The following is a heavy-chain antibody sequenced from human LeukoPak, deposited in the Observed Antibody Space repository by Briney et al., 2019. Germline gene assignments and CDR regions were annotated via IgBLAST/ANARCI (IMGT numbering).Heavy chain of an antibody. D-gene: IGHD2-2*01. CDR1: GFTFSDYY. J-gene: IGHJ3*02. CDR3: ARGGHYIVVVPAAIHDAFDI. Sequence: PGGSLRLSCAASGFTFSDYYMSWIRQAPGKGLEWVSYISSSGNTIYYADSVKGRFTISRDNAKNSLYLQVNSLRAEDTAVYYCARGGHYIVVVPAAIHDAFDIWGQGTMVTVSS. V-gene: IGHV3-11*01. CDR2: ISSSGNTI.